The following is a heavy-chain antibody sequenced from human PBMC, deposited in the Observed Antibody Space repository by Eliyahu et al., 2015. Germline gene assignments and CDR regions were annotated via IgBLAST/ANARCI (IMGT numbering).Heavy chain of an antibody. CDR3: ARGRGADY. V-gene: IGHV4-34*01. CDR1: GGSFSGYY. CDR2: XNXSGST. Sequence: QVQLQQWGAGLLKPSETLSLTCAXYGGSFSGYYWXWIRQPPGKGLEWIGEXNXSGSTNYNPSLKSRVTISVDTSKNQFSLKLSSVTAADTAVYYCARGRGADYWGQGTLVTVSS. D-gene: IGHD3-10*01. J-gene: IGHJ4*02.